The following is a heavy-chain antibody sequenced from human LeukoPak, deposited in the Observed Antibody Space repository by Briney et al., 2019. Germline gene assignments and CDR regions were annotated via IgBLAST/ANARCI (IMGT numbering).Heavy chain of an antibody. V-gene: IGHV5-51*01. CDR1: GYSFTSYW. Sequence: GEPLEISCNGSGYSFTSYWIGCVRQMPGKGLERMWSIYPGYSDTRYSTSIQGQVTISADKSVSTAYLQWSSLKASVPEMYHCERRRLGELSRRRASDWFDPWGEGTLVTVSS. D-gene: IGHD3-16*02. CDR3: ERRRLGELSRRRASDWFDP. J-gene: IGHJ5*02. CDR2: IYPGYSDT.